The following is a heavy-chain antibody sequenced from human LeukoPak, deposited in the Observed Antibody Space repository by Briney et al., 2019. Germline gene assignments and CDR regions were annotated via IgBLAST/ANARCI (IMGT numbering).Heavy chain of an antibody. J-gene: IGHJ4*02. V-gene: IGHV1-2*02. CDR1: GYTFTGYY. Sequence: ASVKVSCKASGYTFTGYYMHWVRQAPGQGLEWMGWINPNSGGTNYAQKFQGRVTMTRDTSISTAYMKLSRLRSDDTAVYYCARDRHYDSSGYYSDYWGQGTLVTVSS. CDR2: INPNSGGT. CDR3: ARDRHYDSSGYYSDY. D-gene: IGHD3-22*01.